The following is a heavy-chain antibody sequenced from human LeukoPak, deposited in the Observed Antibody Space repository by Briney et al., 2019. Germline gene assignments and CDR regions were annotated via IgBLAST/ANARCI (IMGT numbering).Heavy chain of an antibody. V-gene: IGHV3-21*01. Sequence: GGSLRLSCAASGFTFSSYSMNWVRQAPGKGLEWVSSISSSGTYIYYADSVKGRFTISRDNAKNSLYLQMNSLRAEDTAVYYCARRKVYYGSGSFPSAFDIWGQGTMVTVSS. D-gene: IGHD3-10*01. CDR1: GFTFSSYS. CDR3: ARRKVYYGSGSFPSAFDI. CDR2: ISSSGTYI. J-gene: IGHJ3*02.